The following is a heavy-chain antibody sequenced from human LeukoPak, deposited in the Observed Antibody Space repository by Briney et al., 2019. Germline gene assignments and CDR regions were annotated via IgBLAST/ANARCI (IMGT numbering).Heavy chain of an antibody. J-gene: IGHJ3*02. D-gene: IGHD1-26*01. CDR3: ARERIVGTIGAFDI. CDR1: GGTFSSYA. Sequence: VKVSCKASGGTFSSYAISWVRQAPGQGLEWMGGIIPIFGTANYAQKFQGRVTITADESTSTAYMELSSLRSEDTAVYYCARERIVGTIGAFDIWGQGTMVTVSS. V-gene: IGHV1-69*01. CDR2: IIPIFGTA.